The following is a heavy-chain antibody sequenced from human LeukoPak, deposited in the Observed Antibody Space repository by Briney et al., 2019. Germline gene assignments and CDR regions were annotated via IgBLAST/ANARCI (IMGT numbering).Heavy chain of an antibody. V-gene: IGHV4-30-4*01. Sequence: PSETLSLTCTVSGGSISSGDYYWSWIRQPPGKGLEWIGYIYYSGSTYYNPSLKSRVTISVDTSKDQFSLNLSSVTAADTAVFYCARGHDYFDYWGQGTLVTVSS. CDR2: IYYSGST. J-gene: IGHJ4*02. CDR1: GGSISSGDYY. CDR3: ARGHDYFDY.